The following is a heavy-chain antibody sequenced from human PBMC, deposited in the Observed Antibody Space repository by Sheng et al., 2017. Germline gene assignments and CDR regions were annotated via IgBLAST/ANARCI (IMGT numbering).Heavy chain of an antibody. J-gene: IGHJ4*02. V-gene: IGHV4-59*01. CDR2: IYYSGST. CDR1: GGSISSYY. CDR3: ARMEILTGYYDY. D-gene: IGHD3-9*01. Sequence: QVQLQESGPGLVKPSETLSLTCTVSGGSISSYYWSWIRQPPGKGLEWIGYIYYSGSTNYNPSLKSRVTISVDTSKNQFSLKLSSVTAADTAVYYCARMEILTGYYDYWGQGTLVTVSS.